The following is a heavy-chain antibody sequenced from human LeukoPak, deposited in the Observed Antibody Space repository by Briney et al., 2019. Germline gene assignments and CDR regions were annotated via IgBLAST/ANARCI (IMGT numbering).Heavy chain of an antibody. Sequence: SETLSLTCTVSGGSISSGSYYWSWIRQPAGKGLEWIGRIYTSGSTNYNPSLKSRVTISVDTSKNQFSLKLSSVTAADTAVYYCARDGYHYDREVGAFDIWGQGTMVTVSS. V-gene: IGHV4-61*02. J-gene: IGHJ3*02. CDR1: GGSISSGSYY. D-gene: IGHD3-22*01. CDR2: IYTSGST. CDR3: ARDGYHYDREVGAFDI.